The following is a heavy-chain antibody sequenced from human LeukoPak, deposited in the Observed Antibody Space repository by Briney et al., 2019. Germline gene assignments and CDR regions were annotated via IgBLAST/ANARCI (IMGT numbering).Heavy chain of an antibody. CDR3: AGSYSGSQGPFDY. D-gene: IGHD1-26*01. CDR1: GFTFDDYA. V-gene: IGHV3-9*01. J-gene: IGHJ4*02. Sequence: GGSLRLSCAASGFTFDDYAMHWVRQAPGKGLEWVSGISWSSGSIGYADSVKGRFTISRDNAKNSLYLQMNSLRAEDTALYYCAGSYSGSQGPFDYWGQGTLVTVSS. CDR2: ISWSSGSI.